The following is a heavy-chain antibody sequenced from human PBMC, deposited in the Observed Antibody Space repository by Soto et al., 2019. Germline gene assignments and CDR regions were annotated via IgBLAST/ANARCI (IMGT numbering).Heavy chain of an antibody. CDR2: IYYSGST. J-gene: IGHJ5*02. CDR3: ARGRGYCSGGSCYPFDP. D-gene: IGHD2-15*01. V-gene: IGHV4-59*01. Sequence: SETLSLTCTVSGGSISSYYWSWIRHPPGKGLEWIGYIYYSGSTNYNPSLKSRVTISVDTSKNQFSLKLSSVTAADTAVYYCARGRGYCSGGSCYPFDPWGQGTLVTVSS. CDR1: GGSISSYY.